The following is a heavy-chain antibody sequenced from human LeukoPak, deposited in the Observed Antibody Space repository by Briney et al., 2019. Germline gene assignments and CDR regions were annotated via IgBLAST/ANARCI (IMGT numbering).Heavy chain of an antibody. CDR2: ISGSGVST. Sequence: GGSLRLSCAASKFTFSFYAMSWARQAPGKGLEWVSGISGSGVSTYYADSVKGRFTISRDNSNNTLYLQMSSLGAEDTAVYYCAKDWGMGDQLLRIDYWGQGTLVTVSS. CDR1: KFTFSFYA. D-gene: IGHD2-2*01. CDR3: AKDWGMGDQLLRIDY. V-gene: IGHV3-23*01. J-gene: IGHJ4*02.